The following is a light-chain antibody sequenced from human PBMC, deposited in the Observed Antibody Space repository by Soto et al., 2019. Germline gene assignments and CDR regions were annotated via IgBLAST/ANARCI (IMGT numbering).Light chain of an antibody. CDR3: QQFNSYPTWT. CDR2: DAS. J-gene: IGKJ1*01. Sequence: AIKLTQSPSSLSASVGDRVTITCRASQGISSALAWYQQKPGKAPKLLIYDASSLESGVPSRFSGSGSGTDFTLTISSLQPEDFATYYCQQFNSYPTWTFGQGTKVEIK. V-gene: IGKV1-13*02. CDR1: QGISSA.